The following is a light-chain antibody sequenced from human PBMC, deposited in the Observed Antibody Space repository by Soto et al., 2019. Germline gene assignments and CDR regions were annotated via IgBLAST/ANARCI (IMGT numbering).Light chain of an antibody. V-gene: IGLV2-14*01. CDR2: EVS. Sequence: QSVLTQPASVSGSPGQSITISCTGTSSDVGGYNYVSWYQQHPGKAPKLMIFEVSSRPPGVSNRFSGSKSGNTASLTISGLQAEDEADYYCSSYPSSSTYVFGTGTKVTVL. CDR1: SSDVGGYNY. CDR3: SSYPSSSTYV. J-gene: IGLJ1*01.